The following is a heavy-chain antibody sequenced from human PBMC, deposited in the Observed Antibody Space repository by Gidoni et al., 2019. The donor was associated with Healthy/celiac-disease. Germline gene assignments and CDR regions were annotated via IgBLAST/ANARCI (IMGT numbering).Heavy chain of an antibody. D-gene: IGHD2-2*01. CDR2: NSGSGGRT. Sequence: EVKLLESGGGLVQPGGSLRLSCAASGFTFSSYARSGVRKAPGKGLEWGSDNSGSGGRTYYADSVKGRFTISRENSKNTLYLQMNSLRAEDTAVYYCAKYVVPAATFYYYYGMDVWGQGTTVTVSS. CDR1: GFTFSSYA. V-gene: IGHV3-23*01. CDR3: AKYVVPAATFYYYYGMDV. J-gene: IGHJ6*02.